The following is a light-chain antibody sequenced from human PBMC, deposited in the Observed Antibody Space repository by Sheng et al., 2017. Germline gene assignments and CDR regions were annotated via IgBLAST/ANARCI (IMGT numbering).Light chain of an antibody. CDR2: GAS. J-gene: IGKJ2*01. CDR1: QSISSW. V-gene: IGKV1-5*01. Sequence: DIQMTQSPSTLSASVGDRVTLTCRASQSISSWLAWYQRKPGKAPNLLIYGASTLQSGVPSRFSGSGSGTDFTLTISSLQPEDFATYYCQQVTIYPYTFGQGTKLEIK. CDR3: QQVTIYPYT.